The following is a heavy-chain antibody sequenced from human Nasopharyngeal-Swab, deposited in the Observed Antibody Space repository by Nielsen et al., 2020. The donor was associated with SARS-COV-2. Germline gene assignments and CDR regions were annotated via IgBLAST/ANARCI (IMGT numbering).Heavy chain of an antibody. Sequence: LRLSCAVYGGSFTTYSWIWIRQPPGKGLEWIGKINHIGSTNYNTYNPSLNSRVTISLATSKNQFSLTLTSVTAADTAIYFCARGRYYGDYDYWGQGALVTVSS. D-gene: IGHD4-17*01. CDR1: GGSFTTYS. CDR2: INHIGST. J-gene: IGHJ4*02. CDR3: ARGRYYGDYDY. V-gene: IGHV4-34*01.